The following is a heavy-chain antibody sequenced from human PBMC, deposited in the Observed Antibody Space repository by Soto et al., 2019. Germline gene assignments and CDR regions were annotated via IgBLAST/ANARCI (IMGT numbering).Heavy chain of an antibody. CDR3: ARGGMIAFGEKLIDP. D-gene: IGHD3-16*01. J-gene: IGHJ5*02. CDR1: GYNFIGFY. CDR2: INPNSGAT. V-gene: IGHV1-2*02. Sequence: ASVKVSCKTSGYNFIGFYIHWVRQAPGQGLKWMGWINPNSGATLYAQKFQDRVTMTRDTSVSTVYMDLNSPTSDDTAFYYCARGGMIAFGEKLIDPWGQGTMVTVYS.